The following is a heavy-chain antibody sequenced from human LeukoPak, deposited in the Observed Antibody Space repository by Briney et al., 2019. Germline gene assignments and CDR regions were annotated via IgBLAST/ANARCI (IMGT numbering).Heavy chain of an antibody. Sequence: GGSLTLSCAASGFTFSGYGMHWVRQAPGKGLEWVAFIRYDGSNKYYADSVKGRFTISRDNSKNTQYLQMNSLRAEDTAVYYCAKGEGWQQPYYYYMDVWGKGTTVTISS. J-gene: IGHJ6*03. D-gene: IGHD6-13*01. CDR3: AKGEGWQQPYYYYMDV. CDR1: GFTFSGYG. V-gene: IGHV3-30*02. CDR2: IRYDGSNK.